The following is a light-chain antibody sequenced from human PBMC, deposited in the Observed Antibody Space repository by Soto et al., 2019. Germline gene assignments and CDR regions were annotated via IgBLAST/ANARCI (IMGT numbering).Light chain of an antibody. J-gene: IGKJ2*01. Sequence: IVMTQSPVTLSVSPGERVTLSCRASETVRTNLAWFQQKPGQTPRLLIFGASTRATGIPTRFTGSGSETEFTLTIDSLQSEHLAVYYCQQYYNWPAYIFGQGTKLVI. CDR2: GAS. CDR3: QQYYNWPAYI. V-gene: IGKV3-15*01. CDR1: ETVRTN.